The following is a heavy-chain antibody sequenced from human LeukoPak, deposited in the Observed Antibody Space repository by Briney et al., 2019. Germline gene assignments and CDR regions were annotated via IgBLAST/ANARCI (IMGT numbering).Heavy chain of an antibody. V-gene: IGHV5-51*01. CDR3: ARHIAAAGTGSDY. J-gene: IGHJ4*02. Sequence: GESLKISCKGSGYSFTSYWIGWVRQMPGKGLEWMGIIYPGDSDTRYSPSFQGQVTISADKSISTAYLQWSSLKASDTAMYNCARHIAAAGTGSDYWGQGTLVTVSS. CDR2: IYPGDSDT. CDR1: GYSFTSYW. D-gene: IGHD6-13*01.